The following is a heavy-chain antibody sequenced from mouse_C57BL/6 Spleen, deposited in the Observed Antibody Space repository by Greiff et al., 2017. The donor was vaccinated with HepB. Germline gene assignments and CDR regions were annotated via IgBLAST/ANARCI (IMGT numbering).Heavy chain of an antibody. CDR3: ARVYYGSILFDY. CDR2: IDPSDSYT. J-gene: IGHJ2*01. D-gene: IGHD1-1*01. V-gene: IGHV1-59*01. CDR1: GYTFTSYW. Sequence: QVQLQQPGAELVRPGTSVKLSCKASGYTFTSYWMHWVKQRPGQGLEWIGVIDPSDSYTNYNQKFKGKATLTVDTSSSTAYMQLSSLTSEDSAVYYCARVYYGSILFDYWGQGTTLTVSS.